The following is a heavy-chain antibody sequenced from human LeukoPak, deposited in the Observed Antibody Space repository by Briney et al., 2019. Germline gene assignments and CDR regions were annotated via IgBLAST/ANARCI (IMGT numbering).Heavy chain of an antibody. CDR3: AKAVRYYDSSSNYLYFDY. D-gene: IGHD3-16*01. V-gene: IGHV3-23*01. CDR1: GFAFSSFA. Sequence: PGGSLRLSCAASGFAFSSFAMTWVRQAPGKGLEWVSTVSCNAGRTYYADFVKGRFTISGDNSKSTLHLQMNSLRAEDTAVYYCAKAVRYYDSSSNYLYFDYWGQGTLVTVSS. CDR2: VSCNAGRT. J-gene: IGHJ4*02.